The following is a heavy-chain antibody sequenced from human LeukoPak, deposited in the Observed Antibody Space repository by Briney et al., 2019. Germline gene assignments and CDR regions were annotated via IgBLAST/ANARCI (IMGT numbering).Heavy chain of an antibody. D-gene: IGHD6-13*01. J-gene: IGHJ5*02. CDR2: INHSGST. Sequence: SETLSLTCAVYGGSFSGYYWSWIRQPPGKGLEWIGEINHSGSTNYNPSLKSRVTISVDTSKNQFSLKLGSVTAADTAVYYCARHFGSSWYRGWFDPWGQGTLVTVSS. CDR1: GGSFSGYY. CDR3: ARHFGSSWYRGWFDP. V-gene: IGHV4-34*01.